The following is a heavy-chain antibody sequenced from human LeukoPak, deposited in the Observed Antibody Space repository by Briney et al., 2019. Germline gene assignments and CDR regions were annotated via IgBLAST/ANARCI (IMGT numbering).Heavy chain of an antibody. D-gene: IGHD1-26*01. CDR1: GYTFTAYY. J-gene: IGHJ2*01. CDR2: ICPNSGGT. V-gene: IGHV1-2*02. CDR3: AIQRVGSGNNWYFDL. Sequence: ASVKVSCKASGYTFTAYYIHWVRQAPGQGLEWMGGICPNSGGTDCAQKFQGRVTMTRDTSISTAYVELSSLPSDDTAVYYCAIQRVGSGNNWYFDLWGRGTLVTVSS.